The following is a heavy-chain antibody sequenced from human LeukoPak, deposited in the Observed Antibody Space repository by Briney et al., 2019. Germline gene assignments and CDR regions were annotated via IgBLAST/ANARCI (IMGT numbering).Heavy chain of an antibody. Sequence: SGPALVKPTQTLTLTCTFSGFSLSTSGVCVSWIRQPPGKALEWLARIDWDDDKYYSTSLKTRLTISKDTSKNQVVLIMTNMDPVDTATYYCARIYSSDWSNDYWGQGTLVTVSS. V-gene: IGHV2-70*11. CDR1: GFSLSTSGVC. J-gene: IGHJ4*02. CDR2: IDWDDDK. CDR3: ARIYSSDWSNDY. D-gene: IGHD6-19*01.